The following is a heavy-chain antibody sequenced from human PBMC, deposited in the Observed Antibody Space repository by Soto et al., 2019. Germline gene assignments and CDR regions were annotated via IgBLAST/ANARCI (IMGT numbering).Heavy chain of an antibody. D-gene: IGHD6-6*01. CDR2: IIPIFGTA. J-gene: IGHJ6*02. CDR1: GGTFSSYA. V-gene: IGHV1-69*06. CDR3: AHSPPPSLGSSFFYYYYGMDV. Sequence: SVKVSCKASGGTFSSYAISWVRQAPGQGLEWMGGIIPIFGTANYAQKFQGRVTITADKSTSTAYMELSSLRSEDTAVYYCAHSPPPSLGSSFFYYYYGMDVWGQGTTVTVSS.